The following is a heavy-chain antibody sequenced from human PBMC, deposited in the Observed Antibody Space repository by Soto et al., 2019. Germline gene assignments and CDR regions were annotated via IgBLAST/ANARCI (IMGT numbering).Heavy chain of an antibody. D-gene: IGHD3-22*01. CDR3: ARNHYYDSSGYYWGDYYYYGMDV. CDR2: VYYSGST. CDR1: GGSVSSSSYY. V-gene: IGHV4-39*07. J-gene: IGHJ6*02. Sequence: SETLSLTCTVSGGSVSSSSYYWGWVRQPPGKGLEWIGSVYYSGSTYYNPSLKSRVTISVDTSKNQFSLKLSSVTAADTAVYYCARNHYYDSSGYYWGDYYYYGMDVWGQGTTVTVSS.